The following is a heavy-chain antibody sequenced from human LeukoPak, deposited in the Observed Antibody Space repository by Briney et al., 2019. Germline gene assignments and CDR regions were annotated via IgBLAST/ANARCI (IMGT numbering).Heavy chain of an antibody. D-gene: IGHD2-2*02. CDR3: ARGVDIVVVPAAISNPFFDY. Sequence: SETLSLTCTVSGGSISSYYWSWIRKPAGKGLEWIGRIHTSGSTNYNPSLKSRVTISVDTSKNQFSLKLSSVTAADTAVYYCARGVDIVVVPAAISNPFFDYWGQGTLVTVSS. V-gene: IGHV4-4*07. CDR2: IHTSGST. CDR1: GGSISSYY. J-gene: IGHJ4*02.